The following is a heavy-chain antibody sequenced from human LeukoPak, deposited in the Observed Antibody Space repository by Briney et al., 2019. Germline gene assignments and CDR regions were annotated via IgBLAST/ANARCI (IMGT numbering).Heavy chain of an antibody. CDR2: ISYDGSNK. CDR1: GFTFSSYA. D-gene: IGHD3-22*01. J-gene: IGHJ4*02. CDR3: AKGITMIVVATFDY. Sequence: GRSLRLSCAASGFTFSSYAMHWVRQAPGKGLEWVAVISYDGSNKYYADSVKGRFTISRDNSKNTLYLQMNSLRAEDTAVYYCAKGITMIVVATFDYWGQGTLVTVSS. V-gene: IGHV3-30*04.